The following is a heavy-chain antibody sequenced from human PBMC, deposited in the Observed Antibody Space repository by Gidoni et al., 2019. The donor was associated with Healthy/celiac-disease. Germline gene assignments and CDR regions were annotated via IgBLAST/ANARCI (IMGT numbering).Heavy chain of an antibody. CDR2: ISSSSSYI. V-gene: IGHV3-21*01. CDR1: GFTFSSYS. CDR3: ARDGYEYYYDSSGLMDY. J-gene: IGHJ4*02. Sequence: EVQLVESGGGLVKPGGSLRLSCAASGFTFSSYSMNWVRQAPGKGLEWVSSISSSSSYIYYADSVKGRFTISRDNAKNSLYLQMNSLRAEDTAVYYCARDGYEYYYDSSGLMDYWGQGTLVTVSS. D-gene: IGHD3-22*01.